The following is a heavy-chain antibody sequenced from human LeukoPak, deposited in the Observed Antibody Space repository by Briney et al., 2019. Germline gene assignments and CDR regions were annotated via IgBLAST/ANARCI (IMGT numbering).Heavy chain of an antibody. CDR1: GYTFTGYY. CDR3: ARGPLEGISLSLY. J-gene: IGHJ4*02. CDR2: INPNSGGT. D-gene: IGHD6-13*01. V-gene: IGHV1-2*02. Sequence: ASVKVSCKASGYTFTGYYMHWARQAPGQGLEWMGWINPNSGGTNYAQKFQGRVTMTRDTSISTTYMELSRLRSDDTAVYYCARGPLEGISLSLYWGQGTLVTVSS.